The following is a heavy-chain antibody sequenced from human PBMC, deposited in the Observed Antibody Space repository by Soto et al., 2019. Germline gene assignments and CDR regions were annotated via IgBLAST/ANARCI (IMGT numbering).Heavy chain of an antibody. CDR1: GGSISSSSYY. CDR3: ASPKIAFYNWFAP. J-gene: IGHJ5*02. V-gene: IGHV4-39*01. CDR2: IYYSGSA. D-gene: IGHD3-3*02. Sequence: SETLSLTCTVSGGSISSSSYYWGWNRQPPGKGLEWIGSIYYSGSAYYNPSLKRRVPLSVHTSKNTLSLKLSSVTAADTAVYYCASPKIAFYNWFAPWGQGTLVTVSS.